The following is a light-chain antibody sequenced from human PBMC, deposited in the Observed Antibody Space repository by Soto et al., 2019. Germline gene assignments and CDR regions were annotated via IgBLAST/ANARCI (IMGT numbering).Light chain of an antibody. Sequence: QSVLTQPASVSGSPGQSITISCTGSSTDVGGYNDVSWYQQHPGKAPKVMIYEVSNRHSGVSNRFSGSKSGNTASLTISGLQAEDEADYYCSSYTSSSTYVFGTGTKGTVL. V-gene: IGLV2-14*01. CDR3: SSYTSSSTYV. CDR1: STDVGGYND. J-gene: IGLJ1*01. CDR2: EVS.